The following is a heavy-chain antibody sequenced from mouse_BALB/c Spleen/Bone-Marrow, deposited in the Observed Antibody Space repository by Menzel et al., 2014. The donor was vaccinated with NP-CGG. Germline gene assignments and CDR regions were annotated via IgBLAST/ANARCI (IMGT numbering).Heavy chain of an antibody. V-gene: IGHV4-1*02. D-gene: IGHD1-1*01. CDR3: ERLNYYGNLFV. Sequence: EVMLVESGGGLVQPGGSLKLSCAASGFDFSRYWMSWVRQAPGKGLEWIGEINPDSSTINYTPSLKDKFIISRDNAKNTLYLQMSKVRSEDTALYYCERLNYYGNLFVWGAGTPVSVSS. CDR2: INPDSSTI. CDR1: GFDFSRYW. J-gene: IGHJ1*01.